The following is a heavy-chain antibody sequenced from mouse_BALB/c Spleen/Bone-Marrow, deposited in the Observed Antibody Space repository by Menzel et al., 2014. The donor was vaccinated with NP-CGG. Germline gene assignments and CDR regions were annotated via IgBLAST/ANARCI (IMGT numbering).Heavy chain of an antibody. CDR1: GYTFTSSW. CDR3: ARELGRGYYFDY. CDR2: IHPISGNT. V-gene: IGHV1S130*01. J-gene: IGHJ2*01. D-gene: IGHD4-1*01. Sequence: QVQLQQSGSVLVRPGASVKLSCKASGYTFTSSWMHWAKQRPGQGLEWIGEIHPISGNTNYNEKFKGKATLTVDTSSSTAYVDLSSLTSEDSAVYYCARELGRGYYFDYWGQGTTLTVSS.